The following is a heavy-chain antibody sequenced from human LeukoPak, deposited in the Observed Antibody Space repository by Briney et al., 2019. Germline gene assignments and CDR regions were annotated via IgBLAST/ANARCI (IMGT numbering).Heavy chain of an antibody. CDR2: IKQDGSEK. CDR1: GFTFSSYW. V-gene: IGHV3-7*01. CDR3: ARADDYDFSLDY. D-gene: IGHD3-3*01. J-gene: IGHJ4*02. Sequence: GGSLRLSCAASGFTFSSYWMSWVRQAPGKGLEGVANIKQDGSEKHYVDSVKGRFTISRDNAKNSLYLQMNSLRAEDTAVYYCARADDYDFSLDYWGQGTLVTVSS.